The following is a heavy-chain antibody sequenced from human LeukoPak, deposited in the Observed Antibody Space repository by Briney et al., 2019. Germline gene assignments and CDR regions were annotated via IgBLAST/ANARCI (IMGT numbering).Heavy chain of an antibody. CDR1: GFTVSSNY. CDR2: IYSGGST. Sequence: GGSLRLSCAASGFTVSSNYMSWVRQAPGKGLEWVSVIYSGGSTYYADSVKGRFTISRDNSKNTLYLQMNSLRAEDTAVYYCARHYYDSSGYIDYWGQGTLVTVSS. D-gene: IGHD3-22*01. J-gene: IGHJ4*02. V-gene: IGHV3-53*01. CDR3: ARHYYDSSGYIDY.